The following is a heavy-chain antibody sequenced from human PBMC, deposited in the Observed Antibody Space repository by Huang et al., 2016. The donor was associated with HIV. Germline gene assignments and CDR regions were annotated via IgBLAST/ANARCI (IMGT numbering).Heavy chain of an antibody. D-gene: IGHD3-3*01. V-gene: IGHV3-30*03. CDR2: ISYDEDNK. CDR3: ARGPIRFLAWLLNFDY. CDR1: GFTFSSDG. J-gene: IGHJ4*02. Sequence: QILLIESGGGVVQPGRSLRLSCAASGFTFSSDGMHWVRQAPVKGLEWCAVISYDEDNKYYADSVRGRFTISRDNSKNTLYLQMNSLRIEDTAVYYCARGPIRFLAWLLNFDYWGQGALVTVSS.